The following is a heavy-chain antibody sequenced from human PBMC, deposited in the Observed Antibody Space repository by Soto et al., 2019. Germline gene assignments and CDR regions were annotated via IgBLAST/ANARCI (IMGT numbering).Heavy chain of an antibody. CDR1: GCTFSSYA. CDR3: ARDLDGSGCYYHDY. CDR2: IIPIFGTA. Sequence: SVKVSCKASGCTFSSYAISWVRQAPGQGLEWMGGIIPIFGTANYAQKFQGRVTITADKSTSTAYMELSSLRSEDTAVYYCARDLDGSGCYYHDYWGSGPLITFSS. J-gene: IGHJ4*02. V-gene: IGHV1-69*06. D-gene: IGHD3-10*01.